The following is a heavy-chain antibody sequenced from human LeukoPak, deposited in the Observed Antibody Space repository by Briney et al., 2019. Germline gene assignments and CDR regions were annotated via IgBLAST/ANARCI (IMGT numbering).Heavy chain of an antibody. CDR1: GYTFTSYD. CDR2: MNPNSGNT. D-gene: IGHD2-15*01. J-gene: IGHJ4*02. V-gene: IGHV1-8*01. Sequence: GASVKVSCKASGYTFTSYDINWVRQATGQGLEWMGWMNPNSGNTGYAQKFQGRVTMTRNTSISTAYMELGSLRSEDTAVYYCARGSSYCSGGSCYGYWGQGTLVTVSS. CDR3: ARGSSYCSGGSCYGY.